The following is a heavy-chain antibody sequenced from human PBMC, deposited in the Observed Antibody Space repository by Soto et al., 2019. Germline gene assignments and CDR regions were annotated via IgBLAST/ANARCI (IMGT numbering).Heavy chain of an antibody. CDR2: IYHSGST. CDR3: ARVLGNDAFDI. Sequence: SSETLSLTCAVSGGSISSSNWWSWVRQPPGKGLEWIGEIYHSGSTNYNPSLKSRVTISVDKSENQFSLKLSSVTAADTAVYYCARVLGNDAFDIWGQGTMVTVS. D-gene: IGHD3-3*02. CDR1: GGSISSSNW. V-gene: IGHV4-4*02. J-gene: IGHJ3*02.